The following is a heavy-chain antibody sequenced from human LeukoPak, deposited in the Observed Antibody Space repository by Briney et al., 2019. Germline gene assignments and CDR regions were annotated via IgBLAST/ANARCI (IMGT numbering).Heavy chain of an antibody. Sequence: SETLSLTFSGSCGSLSYYLWTWIRQPPGKGLEWIGNIYYSGSTNYNPCLQSRVTISVDASKNQFSLKLSSVTGADTAVYYCARHYRTGFGELPHYYYYGMDVWGQGTTVTVSS. D-gene: IGHD3-10*01. CDR2: IYYSGST. CDR3: ARHYRTGFGELPHYYYYGMDV. CDR1: CGSLSYYL. V-gene: IGHV4-59*08. J-gene: IGHJ6*02.